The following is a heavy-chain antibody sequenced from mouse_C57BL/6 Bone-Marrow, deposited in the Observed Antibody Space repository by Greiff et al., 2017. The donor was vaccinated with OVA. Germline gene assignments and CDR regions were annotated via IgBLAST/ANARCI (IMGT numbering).Heavy chain of an antibody. J-gene: IGHJ3*01. Sequence: EVKLVESGGGLVQPKGSLKLSCAASGFTFNTYAMHWVRQAPGKGLEWVARIRSKSSNYATYYADSVKDRFTISRDDSQSMLYLQMNNLKTEDTAMYYCVRDGVPSSYGSSCFAYWGQGTLVTVSA. D-gene: IGHD1-1*01. CDR1: GFTFNTYA. V-gene: IGHV10-3*01. CDR2: IRSKSSNYAT. CDR3: VRDGVPSSYGSSCFAY.